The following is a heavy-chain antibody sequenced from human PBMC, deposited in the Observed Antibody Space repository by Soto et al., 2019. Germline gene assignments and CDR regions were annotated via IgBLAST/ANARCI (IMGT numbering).Heavy chain of an antibody. CDR2: ISGSGGST. CDR1: GFTFSSYA. D-gene: IGHD3-22*01. V-gene: IGHV3-23*01. CDR3: AKVASRGFTKIVVDPVGY. J-gene: IGHJ4*02. Sequence: GGSLRLSCAASGFTFSSYAMSWVRQAPGKGLEWVSAISGSGGSTYYADSVKGRFTISRDNSKNTLYLQMNSLRAEDTAVYYCAKVASRGFTKIVVDPVGYWGQGTLVTVSS.